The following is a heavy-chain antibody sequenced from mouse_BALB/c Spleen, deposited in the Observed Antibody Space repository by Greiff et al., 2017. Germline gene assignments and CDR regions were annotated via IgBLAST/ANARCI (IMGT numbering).Heavy chain of an antibody. CDR3: ARGGDYYGSSWDY. J-gene: IGHJ2*01. CDR1: GFTFSSYA. CDR2: ISSGGST. V-gene: IGHV5-6-5*01. D-gene: IGHD1-1*01. Sequence: EVQRVESGGGLVKPGGSLKLSCAASGFTFSSYAMSWVRQTPEKRLEWVASISSGGSTYYPDSVKGRFTISRDNARNILYLQMSSLRSEDTAMYYCARGGDYYGSSWDYWGQGTTLTVSS.